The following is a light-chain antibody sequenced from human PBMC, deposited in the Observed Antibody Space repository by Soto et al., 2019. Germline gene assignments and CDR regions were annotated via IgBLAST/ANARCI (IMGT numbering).Light chain of an antibody. J-gene: IGLJ2*01. Sequence: QSALTQPASVSGSPGQSITISCTGTSSDVGSYDLVSWYQQHPGKAPKLMIYEVTKRPSGVSNRFSGSKSGNTASLTISGLQAEDEADYYCSSYTSANSVVFGGGTKVTVL. CDR2: EVT. V-gene: IGLV2-14*02. CDR1: SSDVGSYDL. CDR3: SSYTSANSVV.